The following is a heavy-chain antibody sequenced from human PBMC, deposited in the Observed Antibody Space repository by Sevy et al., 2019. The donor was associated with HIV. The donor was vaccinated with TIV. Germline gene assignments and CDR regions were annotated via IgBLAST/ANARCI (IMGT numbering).Heavy chain of an antibody. D-gene: IGHD3-3*01. CDR1: GYTVTSYG. J-gene: IGHJ3*02. CDR2: ISAYNGDT. CDR3: ARGYYDFWSGYYRRDAFDS. Sequence: ASVKVSCKASGYTVTSYGISWVRQAPGQGLEWIGWISAYNGDTNYAQKLQGRVTMTTDTSTSTAYRELTSLRSDDTAVYFCARGYYDFWSGYYRRDAFDSWGQGTRVTVSS. V-gene: IGHV1-18*01.